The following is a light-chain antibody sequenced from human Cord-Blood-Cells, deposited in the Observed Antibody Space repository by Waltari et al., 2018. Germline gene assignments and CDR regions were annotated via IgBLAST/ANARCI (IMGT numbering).Light chain of an antibody. V-gene: IGLV2-11*01. Sequence: QSALTQPRSVSGSPGQSVTISCTGTSSDVGGYNYVSWYKQHPGKAPKLMIYDVSKRPSGFPDRFSGSKSGNTASLTISGLQAEDEADYDCCSYAGSYTLVFGGGTKLTVL. CDR2: DVS. CDR1: SSDVGGYNY. J-gene: IGLJ2*01. CDR3: CSYAGSYTLV.